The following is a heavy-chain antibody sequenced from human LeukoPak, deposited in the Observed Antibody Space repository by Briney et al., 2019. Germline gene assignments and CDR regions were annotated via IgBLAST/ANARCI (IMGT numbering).Heavy chain of an antibody. CDR1: GFTFSNAW. CDR2: IKSKTDGGTT. Sequence: GGSLRLSCAASGFTFSNAWMSWVRQAPGKGLEWVGRIKSKTDGGTTDYAAPVKGRFTISRDDSKNTLYLQMNSLKTEDTAVYYGTTESGEVWFGEHAFDIWGQGTMVTVSS. D-gene: IGHD3-10*01. V-gene: IGHV3-15*01. CDR3: TTESGEVWFGEHAFDI. J-gene: IGHJ3*02.